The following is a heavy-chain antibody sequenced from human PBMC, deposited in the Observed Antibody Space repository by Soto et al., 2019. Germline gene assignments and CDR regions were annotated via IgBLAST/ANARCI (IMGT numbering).Heavy chain of an antibody. J-gene: IGHJ3*02. D-gene: IGHD1-1*01. CDR3: AKDHHNWNDVPAAFDI. V-gene: IGHV3-23*01. Sequence: GGSLRLSCAASGFTFSSYAMSWVRQAPGKGLEWVSAISGSGGSTYYADSVKGRFTISRDNSKNTLYLQMNSLRAEDTAVYYCAKDHHNWNDVPAAFDIWGQGTMVPVSS. CDR2: ISGSGGST. CDR1: GFTFSSYA.